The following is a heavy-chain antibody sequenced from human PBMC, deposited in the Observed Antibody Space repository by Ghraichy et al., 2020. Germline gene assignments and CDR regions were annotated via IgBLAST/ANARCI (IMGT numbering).Heavy chain of an antibody. CDR2: IKQDGSDK. J-gene: IGHJ5*02. V-gene: IGHV3-7*01. Sequence: GGSLRLSCAASGFTFSRYWMKLVRLAPGKGLEWVANIKQDGSDKYYVDSVKGRFTVSRDNAKNSLYLQMNSLRAEDTAMYYCARETDSSNFWSGYLAWGQGTLVTVSS. CDR3: ARETDSSNFWSGYLA. CDR1: GFTFSRYW. D-gene: IGHD3-3*01.